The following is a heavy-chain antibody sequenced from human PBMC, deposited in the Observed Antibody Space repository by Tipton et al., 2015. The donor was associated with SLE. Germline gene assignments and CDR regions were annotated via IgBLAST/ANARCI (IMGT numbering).Heavy chain of an antibody. CDR1: GFTFSSYG. J-gene: IGHJ4*02. CDR3: ARGYYGSGSYPWYFDY. Sequence: SLRLSCAASGFTFSSYGMSWVRQAPGKGLEWVSGINWNGGSTGYADSVKGRFTISRDNAKNSLYLQMNSLRAEDTALYYCARGYYGSGSYPWYFDYWGQGTLVTVSS. V-gene: IGHV3-20*04. D-gene: IGHD3-10*01. CDR2: INWNGGST.